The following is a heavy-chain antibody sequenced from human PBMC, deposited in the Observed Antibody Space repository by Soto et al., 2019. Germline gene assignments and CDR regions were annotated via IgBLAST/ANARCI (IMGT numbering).Heavy chain of an antibody. D-gene: IGHD2-15*01. Sequence: GASVKVSCKASGGTFSSYAISWVRQGPGQGLDWMGGIIPIFGTANYAQKFQGRVTITADESTSTAHMELSSLRSEDTAVYYCARVVCSGGSCYAEQTWFDPWGQGTLVTVSS. CDR2: IIPIFGTA. CDR3: ARVVCSGGSCYAEQTWFDP. V-gene: IGHV1-69*13. J-gene: IGHJ5*02. CDR1: GGTFSSYA.